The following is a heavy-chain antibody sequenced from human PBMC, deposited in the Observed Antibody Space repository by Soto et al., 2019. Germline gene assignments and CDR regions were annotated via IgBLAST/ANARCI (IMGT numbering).Heavy chain of an antibody. J-gene: IGHJ4*02. CDR3: VGGQYYFDY. Sequence: QVQLVESGGGVVQPGRSLRLSCAASGFPFTSYGMHWVREGPDKGLEWVAIISYDGSDKSYADSVKGRFTISRDNSKNTLYLQMNSLRPEDTALYYCVGGQYYFDYRGQGTLVIVSS. D-gene: IGHD3-10*01. CDR2: ISYDGSDK. CDR1: GFPFTSYG. V-gene: IGHV3-30*03.